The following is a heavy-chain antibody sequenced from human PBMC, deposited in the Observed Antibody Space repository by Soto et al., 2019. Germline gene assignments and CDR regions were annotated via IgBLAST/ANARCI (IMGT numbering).Heavy chain of an antibody. CDR2: LYHIGST. D-gene: IGHD2-2*01. Sequence: PSETLSLTCAVAGYSISSGNYWAWIRQPPGRGLEWIGSLYHIGSTHYNTSLKSRVTISVDTSKNHFSLELSSVTAADTAIYYCRSSTSCYDESCVDVWGQGTMVTVSS. CDR1: GYSISSGNY. J-gene: IGHJ6*02. CDR3: RSSTSCYDESCVDV. V-gene: IGHV4-38-2*01.